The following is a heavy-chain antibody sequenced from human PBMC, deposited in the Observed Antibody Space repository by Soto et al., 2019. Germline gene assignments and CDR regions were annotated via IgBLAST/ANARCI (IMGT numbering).Heavy chain of an antibody. CDR1: RFTLSAYW. CDR3: ARDVSPGSSSLYLDAFDI. CDR2: INRDGSKK. D-gene: IGHD6-13*01. J-gene: IGHJ3*02. V-gene: IGHV3-7*05. Sequence: EVQLEESGGDLVQPGGSLRLSCATSRFTLSAYWMTWVRQTPGKGLEWVANINRDGSKKSYLDSVRGRFTISRDNVGNSLYLQMDSLRADHSALYYCARDVSPGSSSLYLDAFDIWGQGTMVTVSS.